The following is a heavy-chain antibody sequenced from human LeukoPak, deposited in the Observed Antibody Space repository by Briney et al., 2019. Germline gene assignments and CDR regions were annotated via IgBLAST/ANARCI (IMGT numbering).Heavy chain of an antibody. D-gene: IGHD7-27*01. CDR2: INSGGSGT. J-gene: IGHJ4*01. CDR3: ASSLGPLTEY. Sequence: GGSLRLSCAASGFNFASNWMHWVRQTPGKGLMWVSRINSGGSGTSYAGSVEGRFTISRDNAKNTLYLQMNDLRAEDTAMYYCASSLGPLTEYWGQGTLVTVSS. V-gene: IGHV3-74*01. CDR1: GFNFASNW.